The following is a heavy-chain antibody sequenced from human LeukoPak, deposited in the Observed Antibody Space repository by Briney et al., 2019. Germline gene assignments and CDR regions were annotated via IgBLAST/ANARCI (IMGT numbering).Heavy chain of an antibody. CDR1: GFTFSSYW. CDR2: IKQDGSEK. Sequence: GGSLRLSCVASGFTFSSYWMSWVRQAPGKGLEWGANIKQDGSEKYYVDSVKGRFTISRDNAKNSLYLQMNSLRAEDTAVYYCARVRSEEWLLYYYYGMDVWGQGTTVTVSS. CDR3: ARVRSEEWLLYYYYGMDV. J-gene: IGHJ6*02. D-gene: IGHD3-3*01. V-gene: IGHV3-7*01.